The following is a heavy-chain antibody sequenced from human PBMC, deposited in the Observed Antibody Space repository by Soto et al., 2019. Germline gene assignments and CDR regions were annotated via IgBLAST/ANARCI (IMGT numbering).Heavy chain of an antibody. J-gene: IGHJ3*02. CDR1: GGTFSSYT. CDR2: IIPILGIA. CDR3: ARDNGVVVPAAPDAFDI. Sequence: QVQLVQSGAEVQKPGSSVKVSCKASGGTFSSYTISWVRQAPVQGLEWMGRIIPILGIANSAQKFQGRVTITADKSTSTAYMELSSLRSEDTAVYYCARDNGVVVPAAPDAFDIWGQGTMVTVSS. D-gene: IGHD2-2*01. V-gene: IGHV1-69*08.